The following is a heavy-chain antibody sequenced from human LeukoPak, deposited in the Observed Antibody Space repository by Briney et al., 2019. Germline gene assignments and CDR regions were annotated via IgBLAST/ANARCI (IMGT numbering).Heavy chain of an antibody. D-gene: IGHD2-15*01. J-gene: IGHJ4*02. CDR2: ISSSSIYI. Sequence: GGSLRLSCSASGFTFSSYNMNWVRQAPGKGLEWVSFISSSSIYIYYADSVKGRFTISRDNAKNSLYLQMNSLRVEDTAVYYCAKGQRGYCSGGSCYFDYWGRGTLVTVSS. V-gene: IGHV3-21*01. CDR1: GFTFSSYN. CDR3: AKGQRGYCSGGSCYFDY.